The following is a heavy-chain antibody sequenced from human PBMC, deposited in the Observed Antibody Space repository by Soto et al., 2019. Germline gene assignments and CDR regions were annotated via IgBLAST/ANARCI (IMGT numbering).Heavy chain of an antibody. V-gene: IGHV4-30-2*01. CDR2: IYHSGST. J-gene: IGHJ1*01. D-gene: IGHD3-22*01. Sequence: SETLSLTCAVSGGSISSGGYSWSWIRQPPGKGLEWIGYIYHSGSTYYNPSLKSRVTISVDRSKNQFSLKLSSVTAADTAVYYCARGHPDDRGYFQHWGQGTLVTVSS. CDR1: GGSISSGGYS. CDR3: ARGHPDDRGYFQH.